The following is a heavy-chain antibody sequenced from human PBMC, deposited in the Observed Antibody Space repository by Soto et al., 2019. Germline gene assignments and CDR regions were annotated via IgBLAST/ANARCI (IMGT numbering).Heavy chain of an antibody. J-gene: IGHJ5*02. CDR1: GGSISSGGYY. CDR2: IYYSGST. V-gene: IGHV4-31*03. D-gene: IGHD3-10*01. CDR3: ARAQGSGSYYEGGWFDP. Sequence: QVQLQESGPGLVKPSQTLSLTCTVSGGSISSGGYYWSWIRQHPGKGLEWIGYIYYSGSTYYNPSLKGRVTISVDTSKNQFSLKLSSVTAADTAVYYCARAQGSGSYYEGGWFDPWGQGTLVTVSS.